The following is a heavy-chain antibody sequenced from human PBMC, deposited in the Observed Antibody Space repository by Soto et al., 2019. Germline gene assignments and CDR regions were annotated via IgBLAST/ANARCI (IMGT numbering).Heavy chain of an antibody. CDR2: IVGSSSTI. CDR1: GFIFSDYS. Sequence: EVQLVESGGGLVQPGGSLRLSCAASGFIFSDYSMNCVRQAPGKGLEWVSYIVGSSSTIYYADSVKGRFTISRDNAKNSLYLKMNSLRDEDTAVYYCASRLNYYDSSGSGNFWGQGTLVTVSS. CDR3: ASRLNYYDSSGSGNF. D-gene: IGHD3-22*01. V-gene: IGHV3-48*02. J-gene: IGHJ4*02.